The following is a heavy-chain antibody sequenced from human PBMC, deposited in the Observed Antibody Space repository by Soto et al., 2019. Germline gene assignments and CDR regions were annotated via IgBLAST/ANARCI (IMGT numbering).Heavy chain of an antibody. D-gene: IGHD3-3*01. Sequence: QVQLVQSGAEVKKPGASVKVSCKASGYTFTSYGISWVRQAPGQGLEGMGWISAYNGNTNYAQKLKGRVTMTTDTATSTAYMERMSLRSDVTAVYYCARDEITIFGVVIPSYYYYGMDVWGQGTTGTVSS. V-gene: IGHV1-18*01. CDR3: ARDEITIFGVVIPSYYYYGMDV. CDR1: GYTFTSYG. J-gene: IGHJ6*02. CDR2: ISAYNGNT.